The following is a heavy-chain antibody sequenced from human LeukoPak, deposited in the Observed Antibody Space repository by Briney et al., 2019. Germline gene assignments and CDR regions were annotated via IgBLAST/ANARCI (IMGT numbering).Heavy chain of an antibody. CDR1: GGSISTYY. Sequence: PSETLSLTCTVSGGSISTYYWNWLLQPAGKGLEWIGRIYTSGSTNYNASLKSRVTLSLDTSKNQFSLKLPSVTAADTAVYYCARWITTQGTFDIWAQGTMVTVSS. CDR2: IYTSGST. J-gene: IGHJ3*02. V-gene: IGHV4-4*07. CDR3: ARWITTQGTFDI. D-gene: IGHD1-1*01.